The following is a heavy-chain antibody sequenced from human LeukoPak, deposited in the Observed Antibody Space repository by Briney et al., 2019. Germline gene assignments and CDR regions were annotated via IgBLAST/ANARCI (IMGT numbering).Heavy chain of an antibody. J-gene: IGHJ3*02. Sequence: GASVKVSCKASGYTFTGYYMHWVRQAPGQGLEWMGWINPNSGGTNYAQKFQGRVTMTRDTSISTAYMELSRLRSDDTAVYYRARVEYNSSSAGAFDISGQGTMVTVYS. CDR2: INPNSGGT. D-gene: IGHD6-6*01. CDR3: ARVEYNSSSAGAFDI. CDR1: GYTFTGYY. V-gene: IGHV1-2*02.